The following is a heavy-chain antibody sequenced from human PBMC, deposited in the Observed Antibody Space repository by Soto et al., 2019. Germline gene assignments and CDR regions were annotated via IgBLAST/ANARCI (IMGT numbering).Heavy chain of an antibody. CDR2: IYYSGST. CDR3: SGILFEQYYDFWSGYGY. J-gene: IGHJ4*02. D-gene: IGHD3-3*01. CDR1: GGSISSSSYY. Sequence: SETLSLTCTVSGGSISSSSYYWGWIRQPPGKGLEWIGSIYYSGSTYYNPSLKSRVTISVDTSKNQFSLKLSSVTAADTAVYYCSGILFEQYYDFWSGYGYWGQGTLVTVSS. V-gene: IGHV4-39*01.